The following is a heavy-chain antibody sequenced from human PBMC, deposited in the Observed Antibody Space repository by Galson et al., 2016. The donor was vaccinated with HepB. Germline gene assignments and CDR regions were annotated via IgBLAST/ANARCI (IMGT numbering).Heavy chain of an antibody. Sequence: SLRLSCAASGFTFRKYGFNWVRLTPGKGLEWLSYIESYSKIIRYTESVRGRFTVSRDNAKNSVCLQLSGLRVEDTAIYYCARDGPNYNYDFWGQGTRVTVFS. D-gene: IGHD5-24*01. V-gene: IGHV3-48*04. CDR2: IESYSKII. J-gene: IGHJ4*02. CDR3: ARDGPNYNYDF. CDR1: GFTFRKYG.